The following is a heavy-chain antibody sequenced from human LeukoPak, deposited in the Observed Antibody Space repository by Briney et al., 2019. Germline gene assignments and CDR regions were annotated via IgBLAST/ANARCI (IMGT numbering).Heavy chain of an antibody. CDR2: ISGSGGST. D-gene: IGHD1-26*01. CDR3: AKWELPDYFDY. CDR1: GFTFSSYG. Sequence: GGSLRLSCATSGFTFSSYGMSWVRQAPGKGLEWVSAISGSGGSTYYADSVKGRFTISRDNSKNTLYLQMNSLRAEDTAVYCCAKWELPDYFDYWGQGTLVTVSS. J-gene: IGHJ4*02. V-gene: IGHV3-23*01.